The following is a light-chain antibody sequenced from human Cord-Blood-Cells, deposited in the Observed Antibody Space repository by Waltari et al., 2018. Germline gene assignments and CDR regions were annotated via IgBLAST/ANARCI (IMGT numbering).Light chain of an antibody. CDR1: QSVSSSY. CDR2: GAS. J-gene: IGKJ1*01. V-gene: IGKV3-20*01. Sequence: VMTQSPAFLSVTPGEKVTITCRASQSVSSSYLAWYQQKPGQAPRLLIYGASSRATGIPDRFSGSGSGTDFTLTISRLEPEDFAVYYCQQYGSSPRTFGQGTKVEIK. CDR3: QQYGSSPRT.